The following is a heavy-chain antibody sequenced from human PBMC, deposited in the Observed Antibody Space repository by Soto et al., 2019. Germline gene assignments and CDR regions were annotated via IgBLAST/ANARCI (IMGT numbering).Heavy chain of an antibody. Sequence: EVQLVESGGGLVKPGGSLRLSCAASGFTFSSYSMNWVRQAPGKGLEWVSSISSSSSYIYYADSVKGRFTISRDNAKKPPLLQMNRLGAEETGVYYCARDVPGGYYGSSGYFDYWGPGTLVTVSS. V-gene: IGHV3-21*01. D-gene: IGHD3-22*01. CDR2: ISSSSSYI. J-gene: IGHJ4*02. CDR1: GFTFSSYS. CDR3: ARDVPGGYYGSSGYFDY.